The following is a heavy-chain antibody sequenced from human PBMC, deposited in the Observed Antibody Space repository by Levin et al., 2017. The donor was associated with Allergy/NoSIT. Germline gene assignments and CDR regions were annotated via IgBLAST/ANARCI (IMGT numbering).Heavy chain of an antibody. D-gene: IGHD6-19*01. CDR2: ISWNSGSI. J-gene: IGHJ4*02. CDR1: GFTFDDYA. CDR3: AKDIKFGYSSGWSPTFDY. Sequence: SLKISCAASGFTFDDYAMHWVRQAPGKGLEWVSGISWNSGSIGYADSVKGRFTISRDNAKNSLYLQMNSLRAEDTALYYCAKDIKFGYSSGWSPTFDYWGQGTLVTVSS. V-gene: IGHV3-9*01.